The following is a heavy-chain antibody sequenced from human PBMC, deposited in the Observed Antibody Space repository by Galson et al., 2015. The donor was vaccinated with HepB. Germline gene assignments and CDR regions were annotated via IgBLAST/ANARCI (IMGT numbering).Heavy chain of an antibody. J-gene: IGHJ5*01. V-gene: IGHV5-51*01. Sequence: QSGAEVKKPGESLKISCKGSGYTYTSHWIGWVRQMPGKGLEWMGIIYPDDSDTKYSPSFQGQVTISADESISTAYLQWSSLKASDTAMYYCARLFVGYSSGWGPRGGWFDSWGQGTLVTVSS. CDR3: ARLFVGYSSGWGPRGGWFDS. D-gene: IGHD6-19*01. CDR2: IYPDDSDT. CDR1: GYTYTSHW.